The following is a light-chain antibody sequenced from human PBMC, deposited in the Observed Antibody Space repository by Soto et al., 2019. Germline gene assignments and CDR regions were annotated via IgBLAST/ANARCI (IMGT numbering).Light chain of an antibody. CDR1: SGSIASNY. J-gene: IGLJ3*02. Sequence: NFMLTQPHSVSESPGKTVTISCTRSSGSIASNYVQWYQQRPGSAPTTVIYEDNQRPSGVPDRFSGSIDSSSNSASLTISGLKTEDEADYYCQSYDSNSQVFGGGTQLTVL. V-gene: IGLV6-57*04. CDR3: QSYDSNSQV. CDR2: EDN.